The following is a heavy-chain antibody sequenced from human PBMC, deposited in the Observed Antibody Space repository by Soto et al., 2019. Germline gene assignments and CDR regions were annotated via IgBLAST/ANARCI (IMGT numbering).Heavy chain of an antibody. D-gene: IGHD3-10*01. CDR2: IWTDGGGQ. V-gene: IGHV3-33*01. CDR1: GFIFRNNG. J-gene: IGHJ4*02. CDR3: ARDFGCHYLAFDF. Sequence: QVQLVESGGGVVQPGTSLRLSCAASGFIFRNNGMHWVRQAPGKGLEWVAVIWTDGGGQFYVDSVKGRFTISRDNFRNTLLLEMSILRAEDASVYYCARDFGCHYLAFDFWGQGTLVTVSS.